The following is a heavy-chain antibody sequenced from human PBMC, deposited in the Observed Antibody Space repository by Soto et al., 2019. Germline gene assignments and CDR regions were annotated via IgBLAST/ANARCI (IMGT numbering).Heavy chain of an antibody. CDR2: IYWNDDK. CDR1: GFSLSTSGVG. Sequence: QITLKESGPTLVKPTQTLTLTCTFSGFSLSTSGVGVGWIRQPPGKALEWLALIYWNDDKRYSPSLKSRLTITRDTSKNQMVLSMTNMDPVDTATYYCAHRPAYDFWTGSAYFDYWGQGTLVTVSS. D-gene: IGHD3-3*01. CDR3: AHRPAYDFWTGSAYFDY. J-gene: IGHJ4*02. V-gene: IGHV2-5*01.